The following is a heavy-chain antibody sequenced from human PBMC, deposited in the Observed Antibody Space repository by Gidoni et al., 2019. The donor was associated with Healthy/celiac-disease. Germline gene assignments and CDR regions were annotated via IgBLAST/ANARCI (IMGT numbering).Heavy chain of an antibody. CDR1: GGSISSSSYY. J-gene: IGHJ6*02. D-gene: IGHD3-3*01. CDR2: IYYSGST. V-gene: IGHV4-39*01. Sequence: QLQLQESGPGLVKPSETLSLTCTVSGGSISSSSYYWGWIRQPPGKGLEWIGSIYYSGSTYYNPSLKSRVTISVDTSKNQFSLKLSSVTAADTAVYYCARPMYYDFWSGYPGGMDVWGQGTTVTVSS. CDR3: ARPMYYDFWSGYPGGMDV.